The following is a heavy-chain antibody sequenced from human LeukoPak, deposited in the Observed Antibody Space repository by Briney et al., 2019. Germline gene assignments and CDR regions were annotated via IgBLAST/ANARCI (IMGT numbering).Heavy chain of an antibody. V-gene: IGHV3-7*01. CDR2: IKQDGTDK. D-gene: IGHD3-22*01. J-gene: IGHJ4*02. CDR3: AREKLDSRGYVDY. CDR1: GFTFSTYW. Sequence: GGSLRLSCAGSGFTFSTYWMSWVRQAPGKGLDWVANIKQDGTDKYYVDSVKGRFTISRDNAKNSLYLQVNSLRAEDTAVYYCAREKLDSRGYVDYWGQGTLVTVSS.